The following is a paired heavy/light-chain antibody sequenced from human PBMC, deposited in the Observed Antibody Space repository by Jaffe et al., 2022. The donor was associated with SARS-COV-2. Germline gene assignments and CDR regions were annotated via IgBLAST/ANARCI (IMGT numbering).Light chain of an antibody. J-gene: IGKJ4*01. Sequence: DIQMTQSPSSVSASVGDRVTITCRASQGISSWLAWYQQKPGKAPKLLIYAASSLQSGVPSRFSGSGSGTDFTLTISSLQPEDFATYYCQQANSFPLFGGGTKVEIK. CDR3: QQANSFPL. CDR2: AAS. CDR1: QGISSW. V-gene: IGKV1-12*01.
Heavy chain of an antibody. CDR3: AKDPGYSSGWDDGLDYYFDY. V-gene: IGHV3-30*18. CDR2: ISYDGSNK. D-gene: IGHD6-19*01. CDR1: GFTFSSYG. J-gene: IGHJ4*02. Sequence: QVQLVESGGGVVQPGRSLRLSCAASGFTFSSYGMHWVRQAPGKGLEWVAVISYDGSNKYYADSVKGRFTISRDNSKNTLYLQMNSLRAEDTAVYYCAKDPGYSSGWDDGLDYYFDYWGQGTLVTVSS.